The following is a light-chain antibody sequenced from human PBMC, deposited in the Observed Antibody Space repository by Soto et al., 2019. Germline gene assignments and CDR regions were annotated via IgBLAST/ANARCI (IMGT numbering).Light chain of an antibody. CDR2: EDD. V-gene: IGLV2-14*01. Sequence: QSVLTQPASVSASPGQSITISCTGSSSDINSYKFVSWYQVLPGKAPQLIIYEDDYRPPEISSRFSASKSGNTASLTISGFQLEDDSHYFCCSYTKANTWVFGGGTKLTVL. CDR1: SSDINSYKF. J-gene: IGLJ3*02. CDR3: CSYTKANTWV.